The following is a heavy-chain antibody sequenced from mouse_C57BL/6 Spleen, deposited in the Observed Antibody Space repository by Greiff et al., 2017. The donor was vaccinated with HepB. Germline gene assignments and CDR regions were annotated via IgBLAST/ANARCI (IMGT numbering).Heavy chain of an antibody. J-gene: IGHJ4*01. V-gene: IGHV5-6*01. CDR2: ISSGGSYT. D-gene: IGHD2-4*01. Sequence: VKLQESGGDLVKPGGSLKLSCAASGFTFSSYGMSWVRQTPDKRLEWVATISSGGSYTYYPDSVKGRFTISRDNAKNTLYLQMSSLKSEDTAMYYCARQGDYDYDSAMDYWGQGTSVTVSS. CDR1: GFTFSSYG. CDR3: ARQGDYDYDSAMDY.